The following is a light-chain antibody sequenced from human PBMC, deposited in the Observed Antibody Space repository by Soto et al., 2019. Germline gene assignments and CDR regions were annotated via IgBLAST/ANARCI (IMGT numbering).Light chain of an antibody. CDR3: AAWDDSLSGHWV. CDR2: YNN. V-gene: IGLV1-47*02. J-gene: IGLJ3*02. CDR1: SSNIGSNY. Sequence: QSVLTQPPSASGTPGQRVTISCSGSSSNIGSNYVYWYQQVPGTAPKLLIYYNNERPSGVPDRVSGSKSGTSASLAISGLRSDDEAEYYCAAWDDSLSGHWVFGGGTQLTVL.